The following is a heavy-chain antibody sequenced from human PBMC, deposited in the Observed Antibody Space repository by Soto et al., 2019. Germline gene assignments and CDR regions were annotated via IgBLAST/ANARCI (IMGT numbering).Heavy chain of an antibody. Sequence: SETLSLTCSVSGGSIRSYFWSWIRQPPGKGLEWIGYIFNSGSTNHNPSLKSRVTMLMDTSRNQVSLTLSSVSAADTAVYYCARARSGYNIDAFGIWGHGTMVTVPS. CDR1: GGSIRSYF. CDR2: IFNSGST. J-gene: IGHJ3*02. CDR3: ARARSGYNIDAFGI. V-gene: IGHV4-59*01. D-gene: IGHD5-12*01.